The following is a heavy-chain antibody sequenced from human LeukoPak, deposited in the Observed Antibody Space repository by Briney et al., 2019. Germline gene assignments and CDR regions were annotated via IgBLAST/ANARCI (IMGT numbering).Heavy chain of an antibody. D-gene: IGHD3-10*01. CDR1: GYSFTSGHY. Sequence: SETLSLTCTVSGYSFTSGHYWGWIRQPPGKGLEWMGCIHYSGTTYSNPSLESRISISVDTSKSQFSLKLRSVTAADTAVYYCARRYYFVSGSYYPFDFWGQGTLVTVSS. J-gene: IGHJ4*02. CDR3: ARRYYFVSGSYYPFDF. CDR2: IHYSGTT. V-gene: IGHV4-38-2*02.